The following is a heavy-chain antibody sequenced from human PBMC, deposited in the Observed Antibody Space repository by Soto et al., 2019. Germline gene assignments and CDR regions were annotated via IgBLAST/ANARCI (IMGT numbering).Heavy chain of an antibody. Sequence: PGGSLRLSCATSGLTFSNYAMSWVRQAPGGGLEWVSSMSGSSSTTYYADSVRGRFTISRDRSKNTLYLQMNSLRAEDTAVYYCAKDREYCSSTSCYIFSGPLECCPYDYWGQGTLVTVSS. CDR2: MSGSSSTT. V-gene: IGHV3-23*01. CDR1: GLTFSNYA. D-gene: IGHD2-2*02. J-gene: IGHJ4*02. CDR3: AKDREYCSSTSCYIFSGPLECCPYDY.